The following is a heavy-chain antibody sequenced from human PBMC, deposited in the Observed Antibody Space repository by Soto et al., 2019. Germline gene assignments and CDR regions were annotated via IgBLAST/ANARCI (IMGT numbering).Heavy chain of an antibody. CDR3: AKEGDIVVGPVAGPVAFSFDP. CDR1: GFTFSSYG. J-gene: IGHJ5*02. V-gene: IGHV3-30*18. CDR2: VSSGGETT. Sequence: QVQLVESGGGVVQPGRSLRLSCAGSGFTFSSYGTHWVRQAPGKGLEWVAVVSSGGETTYYADSVKGRFTISRDNSKNTMYLQRISRRPEDTAVYDCAKEGDIVVGPVAGPVAFSFDPWGQGTLVTVSS. D-gene: IGHD2-2*01.